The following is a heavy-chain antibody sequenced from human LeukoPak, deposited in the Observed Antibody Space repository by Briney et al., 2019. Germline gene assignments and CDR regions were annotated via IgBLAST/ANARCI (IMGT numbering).Heavy chain of an antibody. Sequence: PGRSLRLSCAASGFTFSSYGMHWVRQAPGKGLEWVAVIWYDGSNKYYADSVKGRFTISRDNSKNTLYLQMNSLRAEDTAVYYCAKDPTVVVTVVDYWGQGTLVAVSS. CDR3: AKDPTVVVTVVDY. V-gene: IGHV3-33*06. CDR2: IWYDGSNK. J-gene: IGHJ4*02. D-gene: IGHD2-21*02. CDR1: GFTFSSYG.